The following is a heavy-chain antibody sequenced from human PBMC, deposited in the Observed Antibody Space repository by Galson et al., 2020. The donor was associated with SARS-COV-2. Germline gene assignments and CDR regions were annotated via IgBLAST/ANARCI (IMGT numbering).Heavy chain of an antibody. CDR3: ATGGTVITLGDS. Sequence: GGSLRLSCAASGFPFTDYFMSWIRQAPGKGLEWVAVISYDETNKSYADSVKGRFTISRDNSKNTLYLHMNSLRPEDTAVYYCATGGTVITLGDSWGQGTLVTVSS. CDR2: ISYDETNK. CDR1: GFPFTDYF. J-gene: IGHJ4*02. D-gene: IGHD3-16*01. V-gene: IGHV3-30*03.